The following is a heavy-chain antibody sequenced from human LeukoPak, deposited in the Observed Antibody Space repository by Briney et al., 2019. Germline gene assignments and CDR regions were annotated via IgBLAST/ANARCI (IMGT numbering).Heavy chain of an antibody. CDR2: IIPILGIA. D-gene: IGHD3-16*01. CDR1: GGTFSSYA. V-gene: IGHV1-69*04. J-gene: IGHJ6*02. CDR3: ARDYALPDYYGMDV. Sequence: ASVKISCKASGGTFSSYAISWVRQAPGQGLEWMGRIIPILGIANYAQKFQGRVTITADKSTSTAYMELSSLRSEDTAVYYCARDYALPDYYGMDVWGQGTTVTVSS.